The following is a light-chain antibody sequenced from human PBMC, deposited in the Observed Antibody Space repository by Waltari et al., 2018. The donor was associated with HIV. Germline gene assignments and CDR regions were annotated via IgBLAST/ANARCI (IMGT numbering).Light chain of an antibody. V-gene: IGLV2-14*01. J-gene: IGLJ2*01. CDR1: SRDAGTYNS. CDR3: SSYTSGNAVL. CDR2: EVS. Sequence: QSALTQPASVSGSPGQSITIPCTGHSRDAGTYNSVSWYHQHPVKAPKLIIYEVSNRPSGVSNRFSGSKSGSTASLTISGLQAEDEADYYCSSYTSGNAVLFGGGTKVTVL.